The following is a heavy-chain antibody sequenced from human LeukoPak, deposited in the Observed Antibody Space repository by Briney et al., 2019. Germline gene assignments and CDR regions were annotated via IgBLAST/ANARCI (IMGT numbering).Heavy chain of an antibody. V-gene: IGHV1-3*01. CDR3: ARDFRGRLDAFDI. J-gene: IGHJ3*02. CDR1: GYTFSNYG. D-gene: IGHD3-10*01. Sequence: ASVKVSCKASGYTFSNYGIHWVRQAPGQRLEWLGWINAGNGNPKYSQKFQGRVTITRDTSISTAYMELSRLRSDDTAVYYCARDFRGRLDAFDIWGQGTMVTVSS. CDR2: INAGNGNP.